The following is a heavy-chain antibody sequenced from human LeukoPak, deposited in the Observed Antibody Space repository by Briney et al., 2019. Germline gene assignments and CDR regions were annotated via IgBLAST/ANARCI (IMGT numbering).Heavy chain of an antibody. J-gene: IGHJ4*02. CDR3: ARRKVGGTGDY. V-gene: IGHV3-23*01. CDR1: GFIFSSYA. Sequence: GGSLRLSCAASGFIFSSYAMNWVRQAPGKGLEWVSGISGSCGSTYYADSVKGRFTISRDNSKNTLFLQVDSLRAEDSAIYYCARRKVGGTGDYWGQGTQVTVSS. CDR2: ISGSCGST. D-gene: IGHD1-26*01.